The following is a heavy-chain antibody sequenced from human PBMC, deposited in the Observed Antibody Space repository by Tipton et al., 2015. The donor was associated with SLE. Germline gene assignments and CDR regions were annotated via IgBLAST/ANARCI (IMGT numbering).Heavy chain of an antibody. J-gene: IGHJ3*02. CDR2: IYTSGST. CDR1: GGSISSYY. CDR3: ARLVGAQPGCFDI. D-gene: IGHD1-26*01. Sequence: LRLSCTVSGGSISSYYWSWIRQPPGKGLEWIGYIYTSGSTTYNPSLKSRATISVDTSKNQFSLKLSSVTAADTAVYYCARLVGAQPGCFDIWGQGTMVTVSS. V-gene: IGHV4-4*09.